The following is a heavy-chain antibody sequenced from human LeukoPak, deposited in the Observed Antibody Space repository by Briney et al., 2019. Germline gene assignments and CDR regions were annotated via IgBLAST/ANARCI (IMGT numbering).Heavy chain of an antibody. D-gene: IGHD5-18*01. CDR1: GFSFSSYV. V-gene: IGHV3-21*01. CDR2: INSGRSYV. J-gene: IGHJ4*02. Sequence: GGSLRLSCVAAGFSFSSYVMNWVRQAPGKGLEWVASINSGRSYVSYADSVKGRFTISRDNAKNSLYLQMNSLRVEDTAVYYCTRRTASDYWGQGSVVTVSS. CDR3: TRRTASDY.